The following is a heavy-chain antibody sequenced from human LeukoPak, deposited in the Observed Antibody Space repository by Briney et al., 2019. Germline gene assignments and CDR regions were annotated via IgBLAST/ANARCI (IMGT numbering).Heavy chain of an antibody. CDR3: ARLSITIFGVPRGRFGP. Sequence: GESLQISCKGSGSSFTSYWIGWVRQLPGKGLEWMGIIYPGDSDTRYSPSFQGQVTISADKSISTAYLQWSSLKASDTAMYYCARLSITIFGVPRGRFGPWGQGTLVTVSS. CDR2: IYPGDSDT. D-gene: IGHD3-3*01. CDR1: GSSFTSYW. J-gene: IGHJ5*02. V-gene: IGHV5-51*01.